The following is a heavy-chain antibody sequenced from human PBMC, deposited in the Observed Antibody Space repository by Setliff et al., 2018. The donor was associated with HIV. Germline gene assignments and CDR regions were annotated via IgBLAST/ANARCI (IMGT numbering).Heavy chain of an antibody. V-gene: IGHV1-18*03. J-gene: IGHJ3*02. CDR2: ISAYNGDT. CDR3: ARRGVFDAFDI. CDR1: GYTFTGYA. Sequence: ASVQVSCKASGYTFTGYAISWVRQAPGQGLEWLGWISAYNGDTNYAQRVQGRVSMTIDTSTSTAYMELRSLRSDDMAVYYCARRGVFDAFDIWGQGTMVTVSS. D-gene: IGHD6-13*01.